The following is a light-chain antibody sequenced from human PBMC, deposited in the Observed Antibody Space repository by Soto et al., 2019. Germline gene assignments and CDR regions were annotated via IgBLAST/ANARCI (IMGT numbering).Light chain of an antibody. CDR3: QQYNKWPYT. J-gene: IGKJ2*01. V-gene: IGKV3-15*01. Sequence: EIVMTQSPATLSVSPGGSATLSCRASQHVSSNFAWYRQKPGQAPTLLIYRASTRATGIPARFSGSGSGTEFNLTISSLQSEDFEVYYCQQYNKWPYTFGQGTKLEIK. CDR2: RAS. CDR1: QHVSSN.